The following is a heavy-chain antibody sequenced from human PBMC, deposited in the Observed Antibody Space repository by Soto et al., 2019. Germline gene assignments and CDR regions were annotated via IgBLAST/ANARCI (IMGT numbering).Heavy chain of an antibody. CDR1: GFTFDDYA. J-gene: IGHJ2*01. V-gene: IGHV3-9*01. CDR3: AKAKYCGGDCYAPVLWYFDL. Sequence: EVQLVESGGGLVQPGRSLRLSCAASGFTFDDYAMHWVRQAPGKGLEWVSGISWNSGSIGYADSVKGRFTISRDNAKNSLYLQMNSLRAEDTALYYCAKAKYCGGDCYAPVLWYFDLWGRGTLVTVSS. D-gene: IGHD2-21*01. CDR2: ISWNSGSI.